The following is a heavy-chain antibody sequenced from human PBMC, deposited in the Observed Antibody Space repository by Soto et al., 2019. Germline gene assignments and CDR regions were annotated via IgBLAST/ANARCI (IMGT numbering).Heavy chain of an antibody. CDR3: ARVPYYFASGTDYGMDV. CDR2: ISSSSSYT. V-gene: IGHV3-11*06. CDR1: GFTFSDYY. Sequence: KAGGSLRLSCAASGFTFSDYYMSWIRQAPGKGLEWVSYISSSSSYTNYADSVKGRFTISRDNAKKSLYLQMNSLRAEDTAVYYCARVPYYFASGTDYGMDVWGQGTTVTVSS. J-gene: IGHJ6*02. D-gene: IGHD3-10*01.